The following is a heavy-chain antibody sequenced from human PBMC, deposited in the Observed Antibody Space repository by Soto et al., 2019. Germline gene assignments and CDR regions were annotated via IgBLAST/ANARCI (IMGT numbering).Heavy chain of an antibody. D-gene: IGHD6-6*01. CDR3: AWGDSSSSLAY. V-gene: IGHV4-39*01. Sequence: SETLSLTCTVSGGSISSSSYYWGWIRQPPGKGLEWIGSIYYSGSTYYNPSLKSRVTISVDTSKNQFSLKLSSVTAADTAVYYCAWGDSSSSLAYWGQGTLVTVSS. CDR1: GGSISSSSYY. CDR2: IYYSGST. J-gene: IGHJ4*02.